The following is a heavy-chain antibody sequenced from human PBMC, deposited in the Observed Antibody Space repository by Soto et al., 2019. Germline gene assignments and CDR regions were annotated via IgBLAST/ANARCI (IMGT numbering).Heavy chain of an antibody. D-gene: IGHD6-19*01. J-gene: IGHJ4*02. CDR1: GFTFNIYS. V-gene: IGHV3-48*02. Sequence: EVQLVESGGDLVQRGGSLRLSCAASGFTFNIYSMNWVRQAPGKGLEWFSYITSDTKTIKYADSVKGRFTISRDNAKNSVYLQINSLRDEDTAVYYCARSVEGHFDYWGQGTVVTVSS. CDR2: ITSDTKTI. CDR3: ARSVEGHFDY.